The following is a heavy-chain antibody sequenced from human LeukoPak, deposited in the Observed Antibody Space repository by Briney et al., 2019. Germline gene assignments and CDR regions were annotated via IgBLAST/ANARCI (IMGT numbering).Heavy chain of an antibody. D-gene: IGHD3-3*01. CDR1: GFIFSGHV. CDR2: IWYDGSNK. CDR3: AREVDDFWSGYFDY. V-gene: IGHV3-33*08. Sequence: PGGSLRLSCAASGFIFSGHVMHWVRQAPGKGLEWVAVIWYDGSNKYYADSVKGRFTISRDNSKNTLYLQMNSLRAEDTAVYYCAREVDDFWSGYFDYWGQGTLVTVSS. J-gene: IGHJ4*02.